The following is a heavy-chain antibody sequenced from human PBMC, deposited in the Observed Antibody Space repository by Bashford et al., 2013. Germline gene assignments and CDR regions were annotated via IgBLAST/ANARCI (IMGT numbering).Heavy chain of an antibody. CDR2: INHSGST. J-gene: IGHJ6*03. CDR1: GGSFSGYY. D-gene: IGHD5-24*01. V-gene: IGHV4-34*01. CDR3: ARGGRTYKKGHYYYYMDV. Sequence: SSETLSLTCAVYGGSFSGYYWSWIRQPPGKGLEWIGEINHSGSTNYNPSLKSRVTISVDTSKNQFSLKLSSVTAADTAVYYCARGGRTYKKGHYYYYMDVWGKGTTVTVSS.